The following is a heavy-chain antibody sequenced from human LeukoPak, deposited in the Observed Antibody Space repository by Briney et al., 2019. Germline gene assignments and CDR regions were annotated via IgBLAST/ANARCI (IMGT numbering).Heavy chain of an antibody. D-gene: IGHD1-1*01. CDR3: AREIRDGSGFDS. CDR1: GFTFSNYD. Sequence: PGGSLRLSCAASGFTFSNYDMHWVRQASGRGLEWVSTIGSAGDTYYLDSVKGRFTISRENAKNFFYLQMNSLRAGDTAVYYCAREIRDGSGFDSWGQGTLVTVSS. J-gene: IGHJ4*02. CDR2: IGSAGDT. V-gene: IGHV3-13*01.